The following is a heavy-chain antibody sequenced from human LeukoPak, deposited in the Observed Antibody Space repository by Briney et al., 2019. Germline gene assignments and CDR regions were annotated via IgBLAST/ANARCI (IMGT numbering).Heavy chain of an antibody. V-gene: IGHV3-30*02. D-gene: IGHD6-19*01. CDR1: GFTFSSYG. CDR3: ARRGAVAGTGDY. CDR2: IQYDGSNK. Sequence: GGSLRLSCAASGFTFSSYGMHWVRQAPGKGLEWVAFIQYDGSNKYYADSVKGRFTISRDNSKNTLYLQMNSLRAEDTAVFYCARRGAVAGTGDYWGQGTLVTVSS. J-gene: IGHJ4*02.